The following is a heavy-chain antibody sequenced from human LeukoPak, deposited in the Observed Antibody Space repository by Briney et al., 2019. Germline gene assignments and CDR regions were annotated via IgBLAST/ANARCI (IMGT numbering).Heavy chain of an antibody. V-gene: IGHV3-13*01. CDR1: GFTFSSYA. CDR2: IGIAGDT. J-gene: IGHJ3*02. CDR3: ARGGGDSSGYWGDDAFDI. Sequence: GGSLRLSCAASGFTFSSYAMSWVRQAPGKGLEWVSAIGIAGDTYYPDSVKGRFTISRENAKNSLYLQMNSLRAGDTAVYYCARGGGDSSGYWGDDAFDIWGQGTRVTVSS. D-gene: IGHD3-22*01.